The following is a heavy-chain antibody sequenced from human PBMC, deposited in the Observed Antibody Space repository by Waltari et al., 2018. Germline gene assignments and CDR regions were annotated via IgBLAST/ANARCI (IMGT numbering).Heavy chain of an antibody. CDR3: ALSWNPNDAFDI. V-gene: IGHV1-8*02. CDR1: GGTFSSYA. J-gene: IGHJ3*02. D-gene: IGHD1-1*01. Sequence: QVQLVQSGAEVKKPGSSVKVSCKASGGTFSSYAISWVRQATGQGLEWMGWMKPNSGNTGYAQKFQGRVTMTRNTSISTAYMELSSLRSEDTAVYYCALSWNPNDAFDIWGQGTMVTVSS. CDR2: MKPNSGNT.